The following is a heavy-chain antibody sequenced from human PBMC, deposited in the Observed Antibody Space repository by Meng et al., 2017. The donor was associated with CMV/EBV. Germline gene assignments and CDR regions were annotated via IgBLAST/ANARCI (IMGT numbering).Heavy chain of an antibody. CDR3: AREMDEYSSSIHGVYYYYGMDV. D-gene: IGHD6-6*01. V-gene: IGHV3-30-3*01. J-gene: IGHJ6*02. Sequence: GEFLKISCAASGFTFSSYAMHWVRQAPGKGLEWVAVISYDGSNKYYADSVKGRFTISRDNSKNTLYLQMNSLRAEDTAVYYCAREMDEYSSSIHGVYYYYGMDVWGQGTTVTVSS. CDR1: GFTFSSYA. CDR2: ISYDGSNK.